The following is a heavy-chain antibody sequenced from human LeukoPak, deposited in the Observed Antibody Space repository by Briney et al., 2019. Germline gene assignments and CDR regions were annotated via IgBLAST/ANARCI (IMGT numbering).Heavy chain of an antibody. CDR3: ARDHSSGWFDY. J-gene: IGHJ4*02. V-gene: IGHV4-4*07. Sequence: PPETLSLTCTVSGGSISSYYWSWIRQPAGKGLEWIGRIYTSGSTNYNPSLKSRVTISVDKSKNQFSLKLSSVTAADTAVYYCARDHSSGWFDYWGQGTLVTVSS. CDR2: IYTSGST. CDR1: GGSISSYY. D-gene: IGHD6-19*01.